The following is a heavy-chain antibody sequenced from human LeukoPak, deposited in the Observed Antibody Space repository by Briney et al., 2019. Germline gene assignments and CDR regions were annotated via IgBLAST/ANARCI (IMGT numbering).Heavy chain of an antibody. J-gene: IGHJ4*02. Sequence: SETLSLTCTVSGDSISTYYWGWVRQPPGKGLEWIGSISYSGSTYSNPSLKSRVTIYVDTSKNQFSLELSSVTAADTAVYFCARQPITIFGVVIIDYWGQGTLVTVSS. CDR1: GDSISTYY. CDR2: ISYSGST. D-gene: IGHD3-3*01. V-gene: IGHV4-39*01. CDR3: ARQPITIFGVVIIDY.